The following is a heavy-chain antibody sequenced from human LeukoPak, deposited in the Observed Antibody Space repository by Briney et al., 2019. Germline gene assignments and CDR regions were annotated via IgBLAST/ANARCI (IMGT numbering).Heavy chain of an antibody. CDR3: AKTFCSGGTCYPYNYYYMDV. J-gene: IGHJ6*03. V-gene: IGHV3-30*02. Sequence: GGSLRLSCVASGFTFNMYGMHWVRQAPGKGLEWVGIIRYDGNNKNNADSVKGRFTISRGNSKNTVYLQMNSLRPEDTAVYYCAKTFCSGGTCYPYNYYYMDVWGKGTAVTVSS. CDR2: IRYDGNNK. D-gene: IGHD2-15*01. CDR1: GFTFNMYG.